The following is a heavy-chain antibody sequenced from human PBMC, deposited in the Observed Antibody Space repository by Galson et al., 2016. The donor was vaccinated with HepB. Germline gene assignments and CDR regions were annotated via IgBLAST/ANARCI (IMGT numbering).Heavy chain of an antibody. CDR2: INTGDGNT. CDR1: GYIFTSYA. CDR3: ARYGSSWLYAFDI. Sequence: SVKVSCKASGYIFTSYAMYWVRQAPGQRLEWMGWINTGDGNTKYSQKFQGRVTITRDTSANTAYMELSSLRSEDTAVYYCARYGSSWLYAFDIWGQGTMVTVSS. V-gene: IGHV1-3*04. D-gene: IGHD6-13*01. J-gene: IGHJ3*02.